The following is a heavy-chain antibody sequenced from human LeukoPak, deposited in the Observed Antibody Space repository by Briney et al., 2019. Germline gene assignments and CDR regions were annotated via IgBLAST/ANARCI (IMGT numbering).Heavy chain of an antibody. CDR3: ARAEYSGYMDV. CDR1: GYSFSSYN. J-gene: IGHJ6*03. Sequence: GASVKVSCKASGYSFSSYNMHWVRQAPGQGLEWMGIINPSGGSKNYAQRFRGRVTVTRDMSTSTLYLELSSLRSEDTAVYYCARAEYSGYMDVWGKGTTVSVSS. D-gene: IGHD6-6*01. V-gene: IGHV1-46*01. CDR2: INPSGGSK.